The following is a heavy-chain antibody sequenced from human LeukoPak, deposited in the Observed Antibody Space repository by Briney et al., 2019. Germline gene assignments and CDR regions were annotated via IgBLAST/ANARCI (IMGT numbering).Heavy chain of an antibody. CDR2: IYYSGSA. J-gene: IGHJ4*02. D-gene: IGHD2-8*01. CDR3: ARAGPNYYLDY. Sequence: SETLSLTCTVSGGSISSGGYYWSWIRQHPGKGLEWIGYIYYSGSAYYNPSLKSRVTISVDTSKNQFSLKLSSVTAADTAVYYCARAGPNYYLDYWGQGTLVSVSS. CDR1: GGSISSGGYY. V-gene: IGHV4-31*03.